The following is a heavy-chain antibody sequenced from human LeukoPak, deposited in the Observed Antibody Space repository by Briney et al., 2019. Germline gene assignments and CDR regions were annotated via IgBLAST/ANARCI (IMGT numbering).Heavy chain of an antibody. CDR3: ASRQGLGWHYVN. Sequence: PGGSLRLSCVDSGFTFSSYAMSWVRQVPGKGLERVSGISDSGGSTYYADSVKGRFTISRDNSKNTLYLQMNSLRAEDTAVYYCASRQGLGWHYVNWGQGTLVTVSS. J-gene: IGHJ4*02. CDR2: ISDSGGST. D-gene: IGHD3-10*02. V-gene: IGHV3-23*01. CDR1: GFTFSSYA.